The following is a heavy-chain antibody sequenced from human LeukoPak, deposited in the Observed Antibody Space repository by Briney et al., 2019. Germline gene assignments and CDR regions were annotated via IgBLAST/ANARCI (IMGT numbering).Heavy chain of an antibody. D-gene: IGHD6-19*01. V-gene: IGHV3-30*02. Sequence: GGSLRLSCAASGFTFSSYGMHWVRQAPGKGLEWVAFIRYDGSNKYYADSMKGRFTISRDNSKNTLYLQMNSLRAEDTAVYYCAKDPALSIAVAGNSDYWGQGTLVTVSS. CDR1: GFTFSSYG. CDR3: AKDPALSIAVAGNSDY. CDR2: IRYDGSNK. J-gene: IGHJ4*02.